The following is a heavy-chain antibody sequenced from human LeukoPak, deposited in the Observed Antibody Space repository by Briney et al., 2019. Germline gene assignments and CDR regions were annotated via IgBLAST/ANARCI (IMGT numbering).Heavy chain of an antibody. Sequence: GESLKISCQASGYSFTTYWIARVRQLPGKGLECMGIIYPAASDTRYSPSFQGKVTISADKSISTAYLQWSSLKASDTAMYYCARGGDGSYNWFDPWGQGTLVTVSS. CDR1: GYSFTTYW. CDR2: IYPAASDT. CDR3: ARGGDGSYNWFDP. J-gene: IGHJ5*02. V-gene: IGHV5-51*01. D-gene: IGHD5-24*01.